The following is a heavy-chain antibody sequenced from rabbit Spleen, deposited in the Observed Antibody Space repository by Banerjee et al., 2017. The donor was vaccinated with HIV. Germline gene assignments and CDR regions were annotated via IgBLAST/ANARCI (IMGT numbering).Heavy chain of an antibody. CDR3: ARHIGGVGSRL. CDR2: IEPIFGRT. V-gene: IGHV1S47*01. CDR1: GFDFSNYG. Sequence: QEQLVESGGGLVQPGGSLKLSCKASGFDFSNYGVSWVRQTPGKGLEWIGYIEPIFGRTYYASWVDGRFTISSHNAQNTLYLQLNSLTVADTATYFCARHIGGVGSRLWGPGTLVTVS. D-gene: IGHD3-1*01. J-gene: IGHJ4*01.